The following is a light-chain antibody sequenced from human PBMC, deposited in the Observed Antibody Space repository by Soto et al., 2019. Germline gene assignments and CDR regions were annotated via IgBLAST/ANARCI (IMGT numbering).Light chain of an antibody. V-gene: IGKV3-20*01. CDR1: QSVSSSY. CDR2: GAS. CDR3: QQYGSSPLT. Sequence: EIVLTQSPGTLSLSPEERATLSCRASQSVSSSYLAWYQQKPGQAPRLLIYGASSRATGIPDRFSGSGSGTDFTLTISRLEPEDFAVYYWQQYGSSPLTFGGGTKVDIK. J-gene: IGKJ4*01.